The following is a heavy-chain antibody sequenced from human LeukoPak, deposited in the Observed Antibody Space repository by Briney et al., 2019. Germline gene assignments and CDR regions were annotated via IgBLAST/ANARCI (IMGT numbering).Heavy chain of an antibody. D-gene: IGHD6-13*01. CDR1: GFTFTDTY. CDR2: ISPSGTDI. J-gene: IGHJ3*02. V-gene: IGHV3-11*01. CDR3: ARGGFSRIDAFDI. Sequence: GGSLRLSCAVSGFTFTDTYMTWIRQAPGKGLESLSYISPSGTDISYADSVKGRFTISRDNAKNSLYLQMNSLRAEDTAVYYCARGGFSRIDAFDIWGQGTMVTVSS.